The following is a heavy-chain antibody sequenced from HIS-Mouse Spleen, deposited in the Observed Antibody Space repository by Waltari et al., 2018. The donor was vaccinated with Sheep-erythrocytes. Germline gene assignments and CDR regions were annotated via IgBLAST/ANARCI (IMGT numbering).Heavy chain of an antibody. Sequence: EVQLVESGGGLVQPGRSLRLSCAASGFSFDDYAMHWVRQAPGKGLEGVSGIRWNSGSIGSADFVKVRLTISRDNAKNSLYLKMNRRRAEDTALYYCAKDISRNIVVVPAAVGDYWGQGTLVTVSA. D-gene: IGHD2-2*01. CDR2: IRWNSGSI. CDR1: GFSFDDYA. CDR3: AKDISRNIVVVPAAVGDY. J-gene: IGHJ4*02. V-gene: IGHV3-9*01.